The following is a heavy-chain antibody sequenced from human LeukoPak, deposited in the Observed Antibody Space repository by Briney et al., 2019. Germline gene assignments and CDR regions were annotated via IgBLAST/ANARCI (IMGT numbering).Heavy chain of an antibody. J-gene: IGHJ4*02. D-gene: IGHD1-26*01. V-gene: IGHV3-30*18. CDR1: GFTFSSYG. CDR3: AKPAVGAIPVYYFDY. Sequence: PGGSLRLSCAASGFTFSSYGMHWVRQAPGKGLEWVAVISYDGSNKYYADPVKGRFTISRDNSKNTLYLQMSSLRAEDTAVYYCAKPAVGAIPVYYFDYWGQGTLVTVSS. CDR2: ISYDGSNK.